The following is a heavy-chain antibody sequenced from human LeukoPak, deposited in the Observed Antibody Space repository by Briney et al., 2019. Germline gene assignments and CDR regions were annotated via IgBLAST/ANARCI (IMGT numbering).Heavy chain of an antibody. Sequence: GGSLRLSCAASGFTFSSYEMSWVRQAPGKGLEWVANIKKDGSEKYYVDSVKGRFTISRDNAKTSLYLQMNSLRAEDTAVYYCARDLSGVAGYTYGRGIDYWGQGTLVTVSS. CDR1: GFTFSSYE. V-gene: IGHV3-7*01. CDR2: IKKDGSEK. J-gene: IGHJ4*02. D-gene: IGHD5-18*01. CDR3: ARDLSGVAGYTYGRGIDY.